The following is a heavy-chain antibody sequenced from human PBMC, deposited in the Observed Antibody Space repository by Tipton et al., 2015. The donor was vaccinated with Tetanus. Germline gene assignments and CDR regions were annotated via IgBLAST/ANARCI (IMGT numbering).Heavy chain of an antibody. CDR1: GYTFTSYS. Sequence: QLVQSGAEVKKPGASVKVSCKASGYTFTSYSISWVRQAPGQGLEWMGWISANNGNTNYAQKLQGRVTMTTDTSTNTAYMELSRLRSDDTAVYYCARIPFTGHGDYLNYWGQGTLVTVPS. CDR2: ISANNGNT. D-gene: IGHD4-17*01. CDR3: ARIPFTGHGDYLNY. V-gene: IGHV1-18*01. J-gene: IGHJ4*02.